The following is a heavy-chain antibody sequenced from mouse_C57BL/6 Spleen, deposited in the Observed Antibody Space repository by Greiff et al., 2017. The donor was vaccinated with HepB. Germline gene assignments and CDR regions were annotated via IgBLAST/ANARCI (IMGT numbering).Heavy chain of an antibody. Sequence: EVKLVESGGGLVQPGGSMKLSCAASGFTFSDAWMDWVRQSPEKGLEWVAEIRNKANNHATYYAESVKGRFTISRDDSKSSVYLQMNSLRAEDTGIYYCTRKFITTVVGYFDVWGTGTTVTVSS. CDR2: IRNKANNHAT. J-gene: IGHJ1*03. D-gene: IGHD1-1*01. V-gene: IGHV6-6*01. CDR3: TRKFITTVVGYFDV. CDR1: GFTFSDAW.